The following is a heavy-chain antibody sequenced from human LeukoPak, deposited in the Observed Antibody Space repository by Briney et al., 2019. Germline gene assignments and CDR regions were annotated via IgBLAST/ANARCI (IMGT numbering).Heavy chain of an antibody. CDR3: AKVSSTSKVYYFDY. CDR1: GFTFSSYS. Sequence: PGGSLRLACAASGFTFSSYSMNWLRQAPGKGLEWVSSISSSSSYIYYADSVKGRFTISRDNAKNSLYLQMNSLRAEDTAVYYCAKVSSTSKVYYFDYWGQGTLVTASS. V-gene: IGHV3-21*01. J-gene: IGHJ4*02. CDR2: ISSSSSYI. D-gene: IGHD2-2*01.